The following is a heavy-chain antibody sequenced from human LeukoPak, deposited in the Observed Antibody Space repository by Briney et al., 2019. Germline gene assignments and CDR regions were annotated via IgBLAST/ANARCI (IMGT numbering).Heavy chain of an antibody. CDR2: LSGSGITT. Sequence: GGSPRLSCAASGFTFSNSAMSWVRQAPGKGLEWVSTLSGSGITTYYADSVKGRFTISRDNSKNTLYLQMNSLRAEDTAVYYCAKGIYSSGWSYFDYWGHGTLVTVSS. V-gene: IGHV3-23*01. CDR3: AKGIYSSGWSYFDY. D-gene: IGHD6-19*01. CDR1: GFTFSNSA. J-gene: IGHJ4*01.